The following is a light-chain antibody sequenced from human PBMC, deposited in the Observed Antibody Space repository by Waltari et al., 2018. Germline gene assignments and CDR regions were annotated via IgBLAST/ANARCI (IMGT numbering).Light chain of an antibody. CDR2: EVN. CDR1: SGDVGSYNY. V-gene: IGLV2-14*01. CDR3: SSHTSSSTFV. J-gene: IGLJ1*01. Sequence: QSALTQPASVSGSPGQSITISCTGSSGDVGSYNYVSWYQQHPGQVPKLIIYEVNRRPSGVSNRFSGSKSGNTASLTISGLQAEDEADYYCSSHTSSSTFVFGTGTKVDVL.